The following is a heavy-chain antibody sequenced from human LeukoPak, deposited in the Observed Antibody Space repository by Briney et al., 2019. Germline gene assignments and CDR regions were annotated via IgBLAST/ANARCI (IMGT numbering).Heavy chain of an antibody. CDR1: GYTFTGYY. CDR3: ARVGDGLNDASDI. CDR2: INPNSGGT. D-gene: IGHD5-24*01. J-gene: IGHJ3*02. Sequence: ASVKVSCKASGYTFTGYYMNWVRQAPGQGLEWMGRINPNSGGTNYAQKFQGRVTMTRDTSISTAYMELSRLRSDDTAGYYCARVGDGLNDASDIWGRGTMVTVSS. V-gene: IGHV1-2*06.